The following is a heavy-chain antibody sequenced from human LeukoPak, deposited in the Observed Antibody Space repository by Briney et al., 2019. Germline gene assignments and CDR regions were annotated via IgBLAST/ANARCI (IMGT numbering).Heavy chain of an antibody. CDR2: ISDNGDNT. Sequence: GGSLRLSCSASGFTFSRSTRHWVRQAPGKGPEFVSGISDNGDNTYYADSVKVRFTISRDNSKNTLHLQMSSLRPEDTAVYYCVRDLTWGQGTLVSVSS. CDR1: GFTFSRST. V-gene: IGHV3-64D*06. J-gene: IGHJ5*02. CDR3: VRDLT.